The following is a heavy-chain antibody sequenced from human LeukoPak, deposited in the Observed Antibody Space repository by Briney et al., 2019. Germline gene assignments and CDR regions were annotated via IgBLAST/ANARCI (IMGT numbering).Heavy chain of an antibody. J-gene: IGHJ4*02. CDR2: IWYDGSNK. Sequence: GRSLRLSCAASGFTFSSYGMHWVRQAPGKGLEWVAVIWYDGSNKYYADSVKGRFTISRDNSKNTLYLQMNSLRAEDTAIYYCAKVVSGWYLGYFDYWGQGTLVTVSS. CDR1: GFTFSSYG. V-gene: IGHV3-33*06. CDR3: AKVVSGWYLGYFDY. D-gene: IGHD6-19*01.